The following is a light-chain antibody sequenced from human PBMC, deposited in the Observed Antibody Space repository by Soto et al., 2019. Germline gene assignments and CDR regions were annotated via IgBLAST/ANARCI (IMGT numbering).Light chain of an antibody. CDR3: SAYTSSSTLVV. Sequence: QSVLTQPASVSGSPGQSITISCTGTISDVGDYNYVSWYQHHPGKAPKLMIYDVSTRPSGVSNRFSGSKSGNTAALTSSGRQTEDEDDYYCSAYTSSSTLVVFGGGTQLTVL. J-gene: IGLJ2*01. V-gene: IGLV2-14*03. CDR2: DVS. CDR1: ISDVGDYNY.